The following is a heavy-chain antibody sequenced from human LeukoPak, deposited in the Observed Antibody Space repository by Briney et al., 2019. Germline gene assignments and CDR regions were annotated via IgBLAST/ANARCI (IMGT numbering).Heavy chain of an antibody. CDR3: AGAYSAYDPFDY. V-gene: IGHV3-74*01. CDR2: LNADGNSI. J-gene: IGHJ4*02. CDR1: GFTFSNYG. D-gene: IGHD5-12*01. Sequence: GGSLRLSCAASGFTFSNYGMNWVRQAPGKGLVWVSRLNADGNSITYADSVRGRFTISRDNAKNTVHLQMNSLRVEDTAIYFCAGAYSAYDPFDYWGQGILVTVSS.